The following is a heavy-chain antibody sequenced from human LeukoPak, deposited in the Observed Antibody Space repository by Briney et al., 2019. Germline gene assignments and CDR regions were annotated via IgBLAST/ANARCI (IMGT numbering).Heavy chain of an antibody. CDR3: ASGGYVWGSYRPTPSYFDY. Sequence: GASVKVSCKASGGTFSSYDISWVRQAPGQGLEWMGGIIPIFGTANYAQKFQGRVTITADESTSTAYMELSSLRSEDTAVYYCASGGYVWGSYRPTPSYFDYWGQGTLVTVSS. V-gene: IGHV1-69*13. CDR1: GGTFSSYD. D-gene: IGHD3-16*02. CDR2: IIPIFGTA. J-gene: IGHJ4*02.